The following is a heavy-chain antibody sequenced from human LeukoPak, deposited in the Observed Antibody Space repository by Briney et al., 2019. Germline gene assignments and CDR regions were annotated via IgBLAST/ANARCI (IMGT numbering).Heavy chain of an antibody. J-gene: IGHJ5*02. V-gene: IGHV4-34*01. CDR3: ATDTSSGWYGWFDP. Sequence: SETLSLTCAVYGGSFSDYYWNWIRQPPGKGLEWIGEINHSGSTNYNPSLKIRVTISVDTSKNQFSLKLSSVTAADTAVYYCATDTSSGWYGWFDPWGQGTLVTVSS. CDR2: INHSGST. D-gene: IGHD6-19*01. CDR1: GGSFSDYY.